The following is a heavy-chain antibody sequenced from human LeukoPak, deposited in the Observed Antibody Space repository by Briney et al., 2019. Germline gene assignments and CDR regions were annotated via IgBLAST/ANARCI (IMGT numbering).Heavy chain of an antibody. V-gene: IGHV3-66*01. D-gene: IGHD5-18*01. CDR3: ARDLVVGYSYGHALDY. J-gene: IGHJ4*02. CDR1: GFTVSSNY. Sequence: SGGSLRLSCAASGFTVSSNYMSWVRQAPGKGLEWVSVIYSGGSTYYADSVKGRFTISRDNSKNTLYLQMNSLRAEDTAVYYCARDLVVGYSYGHALDYWGQGTLVTVSS. CDR2: IYSGGST.